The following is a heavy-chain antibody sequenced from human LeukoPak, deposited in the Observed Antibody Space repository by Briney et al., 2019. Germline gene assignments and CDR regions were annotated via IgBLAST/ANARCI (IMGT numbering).Heavy chain of an antibody. CDR3: ATLQWLGSYAMDL. V-gene: IGHV4-59*08. CDR1: GGSTNSYS. D-gene: IGHD6-19*01. CDR2: IYYAATT. Sequence: SETLTLTCTVSGGSTNSYSWSWIRQPPGKGLEWIGLIYYAATTNYNPSLKSRVTISVDRSKSQLSLQLRSVTAADTAVYYCATLQWLGSYAMDLWGQGTTVTVSS. J-gene: IGHJ6*02.